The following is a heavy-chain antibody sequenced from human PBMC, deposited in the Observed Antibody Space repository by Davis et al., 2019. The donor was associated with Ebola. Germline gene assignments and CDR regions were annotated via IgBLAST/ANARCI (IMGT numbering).Heavy chain of an antibody. D-gene: IGHD1-26*01. Sequence: GGSLRPSCAASGFTFYNYAMSWVRQAPEKGLEWVSAITGSGGSTYYADSVRGRFTTSRDNSKNTLYLQMNGLRVEDTAIYYCAKDTSNIWFDVWGQGTMVTVSS. V-gene: IGHV3-23*01. CDR2: ITGSGGST. CDR3: AKDTSNIWFDV. J-gene: IGHJ3*01. CDR1: GFTFYNYA.